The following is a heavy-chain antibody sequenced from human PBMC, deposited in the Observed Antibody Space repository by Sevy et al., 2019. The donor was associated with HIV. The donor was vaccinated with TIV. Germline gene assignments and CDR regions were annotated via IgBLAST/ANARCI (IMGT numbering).Heavy chain of an antibody. Sequence: GESLKISCAASGFSISNNYTAWVRQAPGKGLEWVSVMYSGGSPYYADSVKGRFALSRDMSKNTVYLQMNSLRAEDTAVYYCAKDRPTYYYYYGMDVWGQGTTVTVSS. J-gene: IGHJ6*02. CDR1: GFSISNNY. V-gene: IGHV3-53*01. CDR3: AKDRPTYYYYYGMDV. CDR2: MYSGGSP.